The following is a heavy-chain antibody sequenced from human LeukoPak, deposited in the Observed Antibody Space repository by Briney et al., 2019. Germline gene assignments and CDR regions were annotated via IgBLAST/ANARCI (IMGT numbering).Heavy chain of an antibody. CDR2: IYHSGNT. D-gene: IGHD2-2*01. CDR1: GYSISSGYY. CDR3: ARVIGGYCSSTSCYALDV. J-gene: IGHJ6*04. Sequence: SETLSLTCAVSGYSISSGYYWGWIRQPPRKGLEWIGSIYHSGNTYYHPSLKSRVTISVDTSKNQFSLRLSSVTAADTAVYYCARVIGGYCSSTSCYALDVWGKGTTVTVSS. V-gene: IGHV4-38-2*01.